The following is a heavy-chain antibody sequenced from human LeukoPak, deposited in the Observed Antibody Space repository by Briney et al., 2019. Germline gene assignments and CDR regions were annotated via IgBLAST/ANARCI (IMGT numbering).Heavy chain of an antibody. CDR2: IYYSGST. Sequence: PSETLSLTCAVSGGSISSYYWSWIRQLPGKGLEWIGYIYYSGSTNYNPSLKSRVTISVDTSKNQFSLKLSSVTAADTAVYYCARLMSVAGYYFDYWGQGTLVTVSS. J-gene: IGHJ4*02. V-gene: IGHV4-59*01. CDR1: GGSISSYY. D-gene: IGHD6-19*01. CDR3: ARLMSVAGYYFDY.